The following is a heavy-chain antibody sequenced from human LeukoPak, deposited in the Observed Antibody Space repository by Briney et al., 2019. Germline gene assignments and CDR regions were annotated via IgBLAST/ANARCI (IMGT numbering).Heavy chain of an antibody. V-gene: IGHV1-69*01. D-gene: IGHD3-22*01. CDR2: IIPIFGTA. CDR3: ARVGSHYDSSGSFFDY. Sequence: SVKVSCKASGGTVSSYAISWVRQAPGQGLEWMGGIIPIFGTANYAQKFQGRVTITADESTSTAYMELSSLRSEDTAVYYCARVGSHYDSSGSFFDYWGQGTLVTVSS. CDR1: GGTVSSYA. J-gene: IGHJ4*02.